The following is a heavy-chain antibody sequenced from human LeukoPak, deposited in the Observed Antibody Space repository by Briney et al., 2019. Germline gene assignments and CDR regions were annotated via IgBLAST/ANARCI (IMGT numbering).Heavy chain of an antibody. CDR2: IYTSGST. J-gene: IGHJ4*02. V-gene: IGHV4-4*07. CDR1: GGSISSYY. CDR3: AREGGFVVVTATYYFDY. Sequence: SETLSLTCTVSGGSISSYYWSWTRQPAGKGLEWIGRIYTSGSTNYNPSLKSRVTISVDKSKNQFSLKLSSVTAADTAVYYCAREGGFVVVTATYYFDYWGQGTLVTVSS. D-gene: IGHD2-21*02.